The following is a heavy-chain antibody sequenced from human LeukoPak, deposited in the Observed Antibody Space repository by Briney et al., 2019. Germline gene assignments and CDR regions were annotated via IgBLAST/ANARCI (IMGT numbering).Heavy chain of an antibody. V-gene: IGHV3-48*01. CDR1: GFTFSSYS. CDR2: ISSSSSTI. CDR3: XXXXXXXXXGELSSNFDY. Sequence: PGGSLRLSCAASGFTFSSYSMNWVRQAPGKGLEWVSYISSSSSTIYYADSVKGRFTISRDNSKNTLYLQMNSLRAEDTAVYYXXXXXXXXXXGELSSNFDYWGQGTLVTVSS. D-gene: IGHD3-16*02. J-gene: IGHJ4*02.